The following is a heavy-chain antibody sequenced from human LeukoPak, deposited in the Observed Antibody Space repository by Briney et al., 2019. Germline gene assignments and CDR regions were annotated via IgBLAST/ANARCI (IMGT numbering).Heavy chain of an antibody. D-gene: IGHD3-10*01. J-gene: IGHJ4*01. CDR2: ISYDGSNK. CDR1: GFTFSSDC. V-gene: IGHV3-30*18. CDR3: AKDGPVTMVRRVIEYSFDY. Sequence: GGSLRLSCAASGFTFSSDCMHWVRQAPGKGLEWVAVISYDGSNKYYADSVKGRFTISRDNSKNTLYLQMNSLRAEDTAVYYCAKDGPVTMVRRVIEYSFDYWGQGTLVTVSS.